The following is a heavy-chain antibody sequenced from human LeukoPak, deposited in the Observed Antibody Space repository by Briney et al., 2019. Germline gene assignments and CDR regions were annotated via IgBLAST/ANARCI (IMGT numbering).Heavy chain of an antibody. CDR2: ISSSSSTI. D-gene: IGHD3-10*01. J-gene: IGHJ4*02. CDR1: GFTFSSYA. V-gene: IGHV3-48*04. Sequence: PGGSLRLSCAASGFTFSSYAMSWVRQAPGKGLEWVSYISSSSSTIYYADSVKGRFTISRDNAKNSLYLQMNSLRAEDTAVYYCAREARLLWFGELLSQRWGQGTLVTVSS. CDR3: AREARLLWFGELLSQR.